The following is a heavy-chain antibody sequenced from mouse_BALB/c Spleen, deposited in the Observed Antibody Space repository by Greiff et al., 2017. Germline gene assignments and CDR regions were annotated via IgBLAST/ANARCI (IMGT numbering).Heavy chain of an antibody. D-gene: IGHD1-2*01. CDR2: ISIYYDNT. J-gene: IGHJ4*01. V-gene: IGHV1-67*01. CDR3: ARDGNYYGGGAMDY. CDR1: GYTFTDYA. Sequence: VQLQQSGPELVRPGESVKISCKGSGYTFTDYAMHWVKQSHAKSLEWIGVISIYYDNTNYNQEFKGKATITVDKSSSTAYMELARLTSEDSAIYYCARDGNYYGGGAMDYWGQGTSVTVSS.